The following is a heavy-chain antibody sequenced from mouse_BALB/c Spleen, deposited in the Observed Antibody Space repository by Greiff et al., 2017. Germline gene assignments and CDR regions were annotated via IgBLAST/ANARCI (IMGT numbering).Heavy chain of an antibody. CDR3: TRDMGRYYAMDY. CDR2: IRLKSNNYAT. D-gene: IGHD1-1*02. J-gene: IGHJ4*01. CDR1: GFTFSNYW. Sequence: EVMLVESGGGLVQPGGSMKLSCVASGFTFSNYWMNWVRQSPEKGLEWVAEIRLKSNNYATHYAESVKGRFTISRDDSKSSVYLQMNNLRAEDTGIYYCTRDMGRYYAMDYWGQGTSVTVSS. V-gene: IGHV6-6*02.